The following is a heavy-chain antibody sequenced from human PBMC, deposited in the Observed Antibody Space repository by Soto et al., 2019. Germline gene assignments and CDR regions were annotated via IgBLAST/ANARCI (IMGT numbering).Heavy chain of an antibody. CDR2: IWYDGSNK. CDR1: GFTFSSYG. J-gene: IGHJ6*02. V-gene: IGHV3-33*01. CDR3: ARESMSYDILTGYYLSYYYGMDV. D-gene: IGHD3-9*01. Sequence: GGSLRLSCAASGFTFSSYGMHWVRQAPGKGLEWVAVIWYDGSNKYYADSVKGRFTISRDNSKNTLYLQMNSLRAEDTAVYYCARESMSYDILTGYYLSYYYGMDVWGQGTTVTVSS.